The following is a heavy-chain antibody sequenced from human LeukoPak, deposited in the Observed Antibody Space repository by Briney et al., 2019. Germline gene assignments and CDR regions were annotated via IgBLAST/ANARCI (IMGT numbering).Heavy chain of an antibody. J-gene: IGHJ4*02. CDR2: ISSSSSYI. D-gene: IGHD6-13*01. V-gene: IGHV3-21*01. CDR3: ARDRSSSYDY. Sequence: SGGSLRLSCAASGFTFSSYSMNWVRQAPGKGLEWVSSISSSSSYIYYADSVKGRFTISRDNAKNSLYLQMNSLRAEDTAVYYCARDRSSSYDYWGQGTLVTVTS. CDR1: GFTFSSYS.